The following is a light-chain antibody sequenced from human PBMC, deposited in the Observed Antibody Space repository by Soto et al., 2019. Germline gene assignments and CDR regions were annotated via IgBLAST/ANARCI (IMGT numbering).Light chain of an antibody. V-gene: IGKV3-11*01. Sequence: EIVWTQSPATLSLSPGEIATLSFRASPSVSSYLAWYQQKPGQAPRLLIYDAYNRATGIPARFSGSGSGTDFTLTISSLEPEDSAVYYCQQRSNWPPITFGQGTRLEIK. CDR2: DAY. CDR3: QQRSNWPPIT. J-gene: IGKJ5*01. CDR1: PSVSSY.